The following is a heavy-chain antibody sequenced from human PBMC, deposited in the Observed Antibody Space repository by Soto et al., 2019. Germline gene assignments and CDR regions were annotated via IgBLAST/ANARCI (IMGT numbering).Heavy chain of an antibody. D-gene: IGHD2-15*01. CDR1: GGSISSYY. CDR3: ARVARGTFEGHWFDP. Sequence: SETLSLTCTVSGGSISSYYWSWFRQPPGKGLEWIGYIYYSGSTNYNPSLKSRVTISVDTSKNQSSLKLSSVTAADTAVYYCARVARGTFEGHWFDPWGQGTLVTVSS. CDR2: IYYSGST. V-gene: IGHV4-59*01. J-gene: IGHJ5*02.